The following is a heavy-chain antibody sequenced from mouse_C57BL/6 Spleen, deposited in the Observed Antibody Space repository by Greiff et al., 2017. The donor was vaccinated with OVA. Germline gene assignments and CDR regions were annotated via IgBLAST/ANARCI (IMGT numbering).Heavy chain of an antibody. J-gene: IGHJ3*01. CDR3: AREEVYYGNYVFAY. CDR2: INPSNGGT. Sequence: QVQLKQPGTELVKPGASVKLSCKASGYTFTSYWMHWVKQRPGQGLEWIGNINPSNGGTNYNEKFKSKATLTVDKSSSTAYMQLSSLTSEDSAVYYCAREEVYYGNYVFAYWGQGTLVTVSA. D-gene: IGHD2-1*01. CDR1: GYTFTSYW. V-gene: IGHV1-53*01.